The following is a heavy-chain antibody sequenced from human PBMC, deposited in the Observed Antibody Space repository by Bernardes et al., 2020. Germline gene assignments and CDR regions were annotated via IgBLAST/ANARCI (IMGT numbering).Heavy chain of an antibody. J-gene: IGHJ4*02. V-gene: IGHV3-74*03. CDR2: INTDGTIT. D-gene: IGHD6-19*01. CDR1: GFTFSSHW. Sequence: GSLRLSCAVSGFTFSSHWMYWVRQAPGKGLVWVSRINTDGTITTYADSVNGRFTISRDNARNTLYLQMNTLRVEDTAVYYCARFSGGRGDYWGQGTLVTVSS. CDR3: ARFSGGRGDY.